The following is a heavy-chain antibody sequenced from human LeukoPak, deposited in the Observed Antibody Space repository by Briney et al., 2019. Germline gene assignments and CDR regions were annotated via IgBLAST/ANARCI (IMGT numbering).Heavy chain of an antibody. CDR2: ITSGTRT. CDR3: ARRDIVVVVSASDY. CDR1: GFTFSSHG. J-gene: IGHJ4*02. Sequence: GGSLRLSCVASGFTFSSHGMNWVRQAPGKGLEWVSGITSGTRTYYADSVKGRFAISRDNSKNTVYLQMNSLRVDDTAVYYCARRDIVVVVSASDYWGQGTLVTVSS. D-gene: IGHD2-15*01. V-gene: IGHV3-23*01.